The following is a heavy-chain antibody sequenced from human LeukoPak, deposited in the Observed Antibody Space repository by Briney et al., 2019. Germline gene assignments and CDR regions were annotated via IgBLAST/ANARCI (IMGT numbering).Heavy chain of an antibody. CDR3: ARGHLTYSSSWYPPKMYYFDY. CDR2: INRSGTT. V-gene: IGHV4-39*07. Sequence: SQTLSLTCTVSGGSISSGSYYWCWIRPPPGKRLEWIGEINRSGTTNYHPSLKGRVTISVDPSKNQFSLKLSSVTAAETAVYYCARGHLTYSSSWYPPKMYYFDYWGQGTLVTVSS. CDR1: GGSISSGSYY. D-gene: IGHD6-13*01. J-gene: IGHJ4*02.